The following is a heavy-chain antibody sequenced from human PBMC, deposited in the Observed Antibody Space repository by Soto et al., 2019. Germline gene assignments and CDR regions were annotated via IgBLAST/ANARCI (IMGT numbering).Heavy chain of an antibody. J-gene: IGHJ6*02. Sequence: ASAKVSCKASGYTFTSYDINWVRQATGQGLEWMGWMNPNSGNTGYAQKFQGRVTMTRNTSISTAYMELSSLRSEDTAVYYCARTLGYSSSWYYYYYYGMDVWGQGTTVTVSS. CDR1: GYTFTSYD. CDR2: MNPNSGNT. CDR3: ARTLGYSSSWYYYYYYGMDV. V-gene: IGHV1-8*01. D-gene: IGHD6-13*01.